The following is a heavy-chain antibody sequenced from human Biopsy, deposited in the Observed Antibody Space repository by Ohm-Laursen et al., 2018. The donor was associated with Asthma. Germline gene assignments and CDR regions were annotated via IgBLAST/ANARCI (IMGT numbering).Heavy chain of an antibody. CDR3: AGFVQAEEGVF. Sequence: SLRLSCAASGFTFGAFWMSWGRQTPGKGLEWVATITGDGSQKFYVDSVTGRLTISRDNSKNSLHLQMNSLRAEDTAVYFCAGFVQAEEGVFWGRGTRVTVSS. V-gene: IGHV3-7*01. J-gene: IGHJ4*02. CDR1: GFTFGAFW. CDR2: ITGDGSQK. D-gene: IGHD2-15*01.